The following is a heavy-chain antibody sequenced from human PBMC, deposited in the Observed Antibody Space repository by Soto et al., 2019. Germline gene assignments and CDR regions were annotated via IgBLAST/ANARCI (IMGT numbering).Heavy chain of an antibody. Sequence: EVQLLESGGGLVQPGGSLRLSCAASGFTFSSYAMSWVRQAPGKGLEWVSAISGSGGSTYYADSVKGRFTISRDNSKNTLYLQMNSLRAEDTAVYYCAKDKPYCDFWSGYYRIWGQGTLVTVSS. D-gene: IGHD3-3*01. V-gene: IGHV3-23*01. CDR1: GFTFSSYA. J-gene: IGHJ4*02. CDR2: ISGSGGST. CDR3: AKDKPYCDFWSGYYRI.